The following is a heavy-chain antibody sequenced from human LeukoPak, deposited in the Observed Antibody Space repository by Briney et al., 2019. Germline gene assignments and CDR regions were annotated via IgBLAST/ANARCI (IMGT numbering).Heavy chain of an antibody. D-gene: IGHD1-26*01. CDR2: AYFTGST. CDR3: ARIPDSLWEIDY. Sequence: PSETLSLTCTVSGGSISNYYWSWIRQPPGKGLEWIGYAYFTGSTNSNPSLKSRVTISVDTSKNQFSLKLRSVTAADTAVYYCARIPDSLWEIDYWGQGTLVTVSS. CDR1: GGSISNYY. V-gene: IGHV4-59*01. J-gene: IGHJ4*02.